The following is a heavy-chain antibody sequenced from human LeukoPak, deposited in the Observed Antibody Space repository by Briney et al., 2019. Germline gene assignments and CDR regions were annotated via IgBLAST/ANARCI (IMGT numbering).Heavy chain of an antibody. CDR2: IYHSGSN. CDR1: GYSISSGYY. CDR3: ARGAGRGYHFDY. J-gene: IGHJ4*02. D-gene: IGHD1-14*01. Sequence: SETLSLTCTVSGYSISSGYYWGWIRQPPGKGLEWIGSIYHSGSNYYNPSLKSRVTISVDTSKNQFSLKLSSVTAADTAVYYCARGAGRGYHFDYWGQETLVTVSS. V-gene: IGHV4-38-2*02.